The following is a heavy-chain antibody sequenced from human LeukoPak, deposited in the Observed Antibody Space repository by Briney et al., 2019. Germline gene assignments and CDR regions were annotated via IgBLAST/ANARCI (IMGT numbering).Heavy chain of an antibody. J-gene: IGHJ6*02. CDR1: GYTFTSYG. CDR3: ARDLFNLPRIAGNV. Sequence: ASVKVSCKASGYTFTSYGISWVRQAPGQGLEWMGWISAYNGNTNYAQKLQGRGTMTTDTSTSTAYMELRSLRSDDTAVYYCARDLFNLPRIAGNVWGQGTTVTVSS. V-gene: IGHV1-18*01. D-gene: IGHD6-13*01. CDR2: ISAYNGNT.